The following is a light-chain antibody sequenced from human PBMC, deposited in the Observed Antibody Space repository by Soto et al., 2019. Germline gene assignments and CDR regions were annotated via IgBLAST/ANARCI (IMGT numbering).Light chain of an antibody. CDR2: GAS. CDR3: QQYNTGPPIT. CDR1: QSVSSN. Sequence: IVLTQSPGTLSLSPGERVNLSCRSSQSVSSNLAWYQQKPGQAPRLLIHGASTRATGVPARFSGSGSGTEFTLTISGLQSEDFAVYYCQQYNTGPPITFGQGTRLEI. J-gene: IGKJ5*01. V-gene: IGKV3-15*01.